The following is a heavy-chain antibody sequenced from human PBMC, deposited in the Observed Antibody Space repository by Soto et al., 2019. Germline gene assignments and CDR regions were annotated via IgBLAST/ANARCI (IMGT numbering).Heavy chain of an antibody. CDR3: ARDINYAAFDI. CDR1: GFTVSSYG. CDR2: IWHDGSKE. J-gene: IGHJ3*02. V-gene: IGHV3-33*01. Sequence: GGSLRLSCAASGFTVSSYGMHWVRQAPGKGLDWVAVIWHDGSKEYYADSVKGRFTISRDTSKDMLYLQMNSLRAEDTAVYYCARDINYAAFDIWGQGTMFTVSS. D-gene: IGHD3-16*01.